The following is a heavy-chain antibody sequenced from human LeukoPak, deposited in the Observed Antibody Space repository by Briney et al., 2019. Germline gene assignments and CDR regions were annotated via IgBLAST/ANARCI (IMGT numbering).Heavy chain of an antibody. V-gene: IGHV4-34*01. Sequence: PSETLSLTCAVYGGSFSGYYWSWIRQPPGKGLEGIGEINHRGSTNYNPSLKSRVTISVDTSKNQFSLRLSSVTAADTAVYYCARGIYFDSSGYSLGPGVIDYWGQGTLVTVSS. J-gene: IGHJ4*02. CDR2: INHRGST. CDR3: ARGIYFDSSGYSLGPGVIDY. CDR1: GGSFSGYY. D-gene: IGHD3-22*01.